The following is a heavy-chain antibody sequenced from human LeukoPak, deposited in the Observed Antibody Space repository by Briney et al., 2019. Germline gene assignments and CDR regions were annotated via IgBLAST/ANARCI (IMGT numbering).Heavy chain of an antibody. J-gene: IGHJ4*02. Sequence: SVKVSCKASGGTFSTYVISWVRQAPGQGLEWMGGIIPVFGTANYAEKFQDRVTITADKSTSTAYMELSSLRSDDTAVYYCASPLGYCSSTSCYDDYWGQGTLVTVSS. CDR1: GGTFSTYV. CDR3: ASPLGYCSSTSCYDDY. V-gene: IGHV1-69*06. CDR2: IIPVFGTA. D-gene: IGHD2-2*01.